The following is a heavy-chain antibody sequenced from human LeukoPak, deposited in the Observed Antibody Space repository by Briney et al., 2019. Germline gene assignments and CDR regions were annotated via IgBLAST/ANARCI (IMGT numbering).Heavy chain of an antibody. V-gene: IGHV1-8*03. D-gene: IGHD3-3*01. CDR1: GYTFTSYD. CDR3: ARVYYDFWSGYYTNYYYYYMDV. CDR2: MNPNSGNT. J-gene: IGHJ6*03. Sequence: AASVKVSCKASGYTFTSYDINWVRQATGQGLEWMGWMNPNSGNTGYAQKFQGRVTITRNTSISTAYMELSSLRSEDTAVYYCARVYYDFWSGYYTNYYYYYMDVWGKGTTVTVSS.